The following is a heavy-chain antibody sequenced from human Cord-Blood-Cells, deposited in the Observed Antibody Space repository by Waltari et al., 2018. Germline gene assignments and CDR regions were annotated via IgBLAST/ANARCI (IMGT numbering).Heavy chain of an antibody. D-gene: IGHD6-6*01. CDR1: GYTFTGHY. Sequence: QVQLVQSGAEVKKPGASVKVSCKASGYTFTGHYMHWVRQAPGQGLEWVGWLNPNSGGTNDAQKFQGRVTMTRDTSISTAYMELGRLGSDDTAVYYCARDSIAARKYVQHWGQGTLVTVSS. V-gene: IGHV1-2*02. CDR2: LNPNSGGT. CDR3: ARDSIAARKYVQH. J-gene: IGHJ1*01.